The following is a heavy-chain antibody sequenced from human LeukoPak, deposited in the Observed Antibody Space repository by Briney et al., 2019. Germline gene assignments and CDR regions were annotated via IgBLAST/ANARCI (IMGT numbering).Heavy chain of an antibody. D-gene: IGHD6-19*01. J-gene: IGHJ4*02. Sequence: RASVTVSCKASGYTFTSYGISWVRQAPGQGLEWMGWISAHNGNTNYAQKLQGRVTMTTDTSTSTAYMELRSLRSDDTAVYYCARGNPGIAVAGTLGYWGQGTLVTVSS. CDR2: ISAHNGNT. CDR3: ARGNPGIAVAGTLGY. V-gene: IGHV1-18*01. CDR1: GYTFTSYG.